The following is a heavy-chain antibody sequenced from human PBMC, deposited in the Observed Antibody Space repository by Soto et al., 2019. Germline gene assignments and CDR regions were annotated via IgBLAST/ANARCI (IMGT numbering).Heavy chain of an antibody. V-gene: IGHV1-69*13. D-gene: IGHD3-10*01. CDR2: IIPIFGTT. J-gene: IGHJ3*02. CDR3: AGSFKYGSGTFDAFDI. CDR1: GGTFSSYA. Sequence: SVKVSCNASGGTFSSYAISWVRQAPGQGLEWMGGIIPIFGTTNYAEKFRGRVSITADESTSTAYVELSSLRSEDTAVYYCAGSFKYGSGTFDAFDIWGQGTMVTVSS.